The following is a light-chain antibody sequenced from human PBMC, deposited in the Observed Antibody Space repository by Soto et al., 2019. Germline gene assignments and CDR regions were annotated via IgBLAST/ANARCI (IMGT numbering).Light chain of an antibody. CDR1: SSDVGAYTY. V-gene: IGLV2-14*01. CDR2: DVS. CDR3: TSYTSNSTPYV. J-gene: IGLJ1*01. Sequence: QSVLTQPASVSGSPGQSITISCTGTSSDVGAYTYVSWYQQHPGKAPILMIYDVSNRPSGVSNWFSGSKSGNTAFLIISGLQAEDEADYYCTSYTSNSTPYVFGGGTKVTVL.